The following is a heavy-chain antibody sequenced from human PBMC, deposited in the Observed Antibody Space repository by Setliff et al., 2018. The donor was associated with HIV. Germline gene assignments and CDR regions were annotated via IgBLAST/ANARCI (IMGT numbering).Heavy chain of an antibody. J-gene: IGHJ4*02. CDR3: AREWGRSDYYDSSGSKGYFDY. D-gene: IGHD3-22*01. CDR1: GFTFSSYA. V-gene: IGHV3-30*04. Sequence: GGSLRLSCAASGFTFSSYAMHWVRQAPGKGLEWVAVISYDGSNKYYADSVKGRFTISRDNSKNTLYLQMNSLRAEDTAVHYCAREWGRSDYYDSSGSKGYFDYWGQGTLVTVSS. CDR2: ISYDGSNK.